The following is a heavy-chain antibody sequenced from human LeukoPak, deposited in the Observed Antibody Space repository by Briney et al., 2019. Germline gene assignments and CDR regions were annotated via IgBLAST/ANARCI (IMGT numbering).Heavy chain of an antibody. D-gene: IGHD6-13*01. CDR1: GFTFSSYA. V-gene: IGHV3-23*01. Sequence: GGSLRLSCAASGFTFSSYAMSWVRQAPGKGLEWVSAISGSGGSTYYADSVKGRFTISRDNSKNTLYLQMNSLRAEDTAVYYCARVTRDTGYSSSWYVSWDYFDYWGQGTLVTVSS. J-gene: IGHJ4*02. CDR3: ARVTRDTGYSSSWYVSWDYFDY. CDR2: ISGSGGST.